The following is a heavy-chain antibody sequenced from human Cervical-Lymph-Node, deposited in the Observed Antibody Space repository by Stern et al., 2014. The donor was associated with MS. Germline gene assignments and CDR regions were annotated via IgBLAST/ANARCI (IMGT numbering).Heavy chain of an antibody. J-gene: IGHJ4*02. CDR1: GFTFSSYS. CDR3: ARDTITMVRGGYYFDY. V-gene: IGHV3-21*01. Sequence: VQLVQSGGGLVKPGGSLRLSCAASGFTFSSYSMNWVRQAPGKGLEWVSSISTGSSYIYYADSVTGRFTISRDNAKNSLYLQMNSLRAEDTAVYYCARDTITMVRGGYYFDYWGQGTLVTVSS. CDR2: ISTGSSYI. D-gene: IGHD3-10*01.